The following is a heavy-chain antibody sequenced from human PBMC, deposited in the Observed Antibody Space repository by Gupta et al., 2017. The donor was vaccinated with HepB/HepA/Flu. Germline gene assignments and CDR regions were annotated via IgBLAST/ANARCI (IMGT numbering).Heavy chain of an antibody. CDR2: ISASGYNT. CDR3: TEGRGGNYGGALDI. Sequence: EVQLLESGGGLVQPGGSLRLSCAASGFTYNSFPMRWVRQTPGKGLQWVSTISASGYNTYYADSVGGRFTISRDNSKNTVYLQMNSLRVEDTAVYYCTEGRGGNYGGALDIWGQGTMVTVSS. J-gene: IGHJ3*02. V-gene: IGHV3-23*01. D-gene: IGHD4-23*01. CDR1: GFTYNSFP.